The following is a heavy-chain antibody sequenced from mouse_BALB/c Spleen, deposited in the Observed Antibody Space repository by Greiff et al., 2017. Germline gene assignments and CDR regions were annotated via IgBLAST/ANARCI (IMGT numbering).Heavy chain of an antibody. Sequence: EVKLMESGGGLVQPGGSLRLSCATSGFTFTDYYMSWVRQPPGKALEWLGFIRNKANGYTTEYSASVKGRFTISRDNSQSILYLQMNTLRAEDSATYYCARDQDYYAMDYWGQGTSVTVSS. CDR2: IRNKANGYTT. CDR3: ARDQDYYAMDY. V-gene: IGHV7-3*02. CDR1: GFTFTDYY. J-gene: IGHJ4*01.